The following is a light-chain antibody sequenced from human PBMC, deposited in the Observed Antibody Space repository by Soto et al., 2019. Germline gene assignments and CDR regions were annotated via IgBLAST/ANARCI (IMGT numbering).Light chain of an antibody. Sequence: QSALTQPPSASGSPGQSVTISCTGSSSDVGRYNYVSWYQQHPVKAPKLIIYEVSQRPSGVPDRFSGSKSGNTASLTVSGIQAEDEADYYCSSYADNTLVFGGGTQLTVL. CDR2: EVS. J-gene: IGLJ2*01. CDR3: SSYADNTLV. V-gene: IGLV2-8*01. CDR1: SSDVGRYNY.